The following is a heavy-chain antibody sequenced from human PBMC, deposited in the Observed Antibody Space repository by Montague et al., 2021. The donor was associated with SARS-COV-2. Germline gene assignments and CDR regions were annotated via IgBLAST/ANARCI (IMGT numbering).Heavy chain of an antibody. CDR1: GFTISDYA. Sequence: SLRLSCAASGFTISDYAMSWVRQAPGKGLEWVSALGKSGGTNYADSVKGRLTTTRDNSKNTLYVQMNSLRVEDTAVYYCAEAAVWGSGWIDYFDFWGQGALVTVSS. J-gene: IGHJ4*02. CDR2: LGKSGGT. V-gene: IGHV3-23*01. CDR3: AEAAVWGSGWIDYFDF. D-gene: IGHD6-19*01.